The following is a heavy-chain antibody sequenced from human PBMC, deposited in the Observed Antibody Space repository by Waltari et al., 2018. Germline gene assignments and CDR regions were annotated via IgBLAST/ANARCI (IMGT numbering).Heavy chain of an antibody. CDR3: ASMITFGGEDAFDI. D-gene: IGHD3-16*01. J-gene: IGHJ3*02. CDR1: GRSLTRGASS. CDR2: IYYSGST. Sequence: QVQLQESGPGLVKPSPTLSLTCPVPGRSLTRGASSCTWIRQHPGKGLEWIGYIYYSGSTYYNPSLKRRVTISVDTSKNQFSLKLSSVTAADTAVYYCASMITFGGEDAFDIWGQGTMVTVSS. V-gene: IGHV4-31*03.